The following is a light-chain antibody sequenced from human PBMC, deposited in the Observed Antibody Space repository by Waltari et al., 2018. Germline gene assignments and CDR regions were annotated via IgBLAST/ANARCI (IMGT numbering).Light chain of an antibody. Sequence: QSVLTQPPSVAAAPGQQVTISCSGGSSNIVDSLVSWYQQPHGAAPKLLIYENNRLPSGIPDRSSCSKSGTSATLDITGLQTGDEGDYYCGSWDTRLNTGVFGGGTKLTVL. V-gene: IGLV1-51*01. CDR1: SSNIVDSL. CDR2: ENN. CDR3: GSWDTRLNTGV. J-gene: IGLJ3*02.